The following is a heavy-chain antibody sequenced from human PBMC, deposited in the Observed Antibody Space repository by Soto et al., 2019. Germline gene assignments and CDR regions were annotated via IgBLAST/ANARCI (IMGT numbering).Heavy chain of an antibody. CDR1: GFTFSSYE. CDR3: ASVVVTAKAFDI. CDR2: ISSSGSTI. V-gene: IGHV3-48*03. Sequence: PGGSLRLSCAASGFTFSSYEMNWVRQAPGKGLEWVSYISSSGSTIYYADSVKGRFTISRDNAKNSLYLQMNSLRAEDTAVYYCASVVVTAKAFDIWGQGTMVTASS. J-gene: IGHJ3*02. D-gene: IGHD2-21*02.